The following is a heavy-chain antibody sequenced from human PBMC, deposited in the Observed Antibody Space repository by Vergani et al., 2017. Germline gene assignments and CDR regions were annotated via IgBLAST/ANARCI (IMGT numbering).Heavy chain of an antibody. CDR2: INHSGST. Sequence: QVQLQQWGAGLLKPSETLSPTCAVHGGPFSGYYWSWIRQPPGKGLEWIGEINHSGSTNYNPSLKSRVTISVDTSKSQFSLNLSSVPAADTAVYYCAMIPRKAAGTSRYFDLWGGGPLVSVSS. V-gene: IGHV4-34*01. CDR3: AMIPRKAAGTSRYFDL. D-gene: IGHD6-13*01. J-gene: IGHJ2*01. CDR1: GGPFSGYY.